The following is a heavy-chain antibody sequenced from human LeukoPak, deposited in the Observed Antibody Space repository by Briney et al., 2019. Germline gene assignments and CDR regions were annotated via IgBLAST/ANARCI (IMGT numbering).Heavy chain of an antibody. J-gene: IGHJ6*03. V-gene: IGHV1-69*01. CDR1: GGTFSSYA. CDR3: ARREVAAFPYYYYYMDV. D-gene: IGHD2-15*01. Sequence: LVKVSCKASGGTFSSYAISWVRQAPGQGLEWMGGIIPIFGTANYAQKFQGRVTITAEESTSTAYMELSSLRSEDTAVYYCARREVAAFPYYYYYMDVWGKGTTVTVSS. CDR2: IIPIFGTA.